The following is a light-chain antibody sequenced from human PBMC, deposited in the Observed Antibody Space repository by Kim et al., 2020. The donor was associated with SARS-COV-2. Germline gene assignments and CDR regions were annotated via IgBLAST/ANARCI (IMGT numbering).Light chain of an antibody. CDR3: NSRDSSGYV. CDR2: GKN. CDR1: SLRSYY. Sequence: VAVGQTVRITCQGDSLRSYYASWYQQKPGQAPVLVIYGKNNRPSGIPDRFSGSSSGNTASLTITGAQAEDEADYYCNSRDSSGYVFGTGTKVTVL. V-gene: IGLV3-19*01. J-gene: IGLJ1*01.